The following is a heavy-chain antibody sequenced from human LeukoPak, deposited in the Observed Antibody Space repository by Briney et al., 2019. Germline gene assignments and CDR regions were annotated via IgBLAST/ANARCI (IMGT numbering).Heavy chain of an antibody. V-gene: IGHV3-33*01. CDR3: ARDGDILTGYTYYYYYGMDV. CDR2: IWYDGSNK. D-gene: IGHD3-9*01. CDR1: GFTFSSYG. J-gene: IGHJ6*02. Sequence: GSLRLSCAASGFTFSSYGMHWVRQAPGKGLEWVAVIWYDGSNKYYADSVKGRFTISRDNSKNTLYLQMNSLRAEDTAVYYCARDGDILTGYTYYYYYGMDVWGQGTTVTVSS.